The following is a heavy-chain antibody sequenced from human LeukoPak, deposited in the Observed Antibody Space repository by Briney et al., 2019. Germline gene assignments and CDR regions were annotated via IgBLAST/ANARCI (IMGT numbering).Heavy chain of an antibody. CDR2: IYGGGST. CDR1: GFAVSNNY. Sequence: WGSLRLSCAASGFAVSNNYMSWVRQAPGKGLEWVSIIYGGGSTYYADSVNGRFTISRHNSKNTLFLQMNSLRTEDTAVYYCARAYDSSGYWPEYFHHWGQGTLVTVSS. V-gene: IGHV3-53*04. CDR3: ARAYDSSGYWPEYFHH. D-gene: IGHD3-22*01. J-gene: IGHJ1*01.